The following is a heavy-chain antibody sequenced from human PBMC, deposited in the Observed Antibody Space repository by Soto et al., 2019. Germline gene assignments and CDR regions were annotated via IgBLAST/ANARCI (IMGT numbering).Heavy chain of an antibody. CDR3: ATDRPSEYTYGSSGWSDP. CDR2: IYYSGNT. J-gene: IGHJ5*02. CDR1: GGSISSGDYY. D-gene: IGHD5-18*01. V-gene: IGHV4-30-4*01. Sequence: SETLSLTCSVSGGSISSGDYYWNWIRQPPGKGLEWIGYIYYSGNTYYNPSLKSRVTISVDKSKNQFSLELTSVTAADTAVYFCATDRPSEYTYGSSGWSDPWGQGTLVTVSS.